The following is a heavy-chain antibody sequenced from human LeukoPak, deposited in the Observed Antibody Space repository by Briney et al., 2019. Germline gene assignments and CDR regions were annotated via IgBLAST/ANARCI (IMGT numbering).Heavy chain of an antibody. CDR2: INHSGST. CDR1: GGSFSGYY. J-gene: IGHJ6*02. Sequence: SETLSLTCAVYGGSFSGYYWSWIRQPPGKGLEWIGEINHSGSTNYNPSLKSRVTISVDTSKNQFSLELSSVTAADTAVYYCARGPRGSGWYQWGYYYYGMDVWGQGTTVTVSS. CDR3: ARGPRGSGWYQWGYYYYGMDV. V-gene: IGHV4-34*01. D-gene: IGHD6-19*01.